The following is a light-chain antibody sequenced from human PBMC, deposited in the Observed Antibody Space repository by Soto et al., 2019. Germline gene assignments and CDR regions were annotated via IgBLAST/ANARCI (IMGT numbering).Light chain of an antibody. V-gene: IGKV3-15*01. Sequence: EIVMTQSPATLSVSPGERATLSCRASQTVIRNLAWYQQKHGQXPRXXIFGASTRATGIPARFSGSGSGTELTITISSLQPEDFETYYCLQHNSYPRTFGQGTKVDIK. J-gene: IGKJ1*01. CDR1: QTVIRN. CDR2: GAS. CDR3: LQHNSYPRT.